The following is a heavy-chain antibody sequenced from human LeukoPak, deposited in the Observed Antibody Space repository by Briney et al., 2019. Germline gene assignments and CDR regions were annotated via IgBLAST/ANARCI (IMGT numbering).Heavy chain of an antibody. D-gene: IGHD5-18*01. Sequence: PSETLSLTCAVYGGSISSYYWSWIRQPPGKGLEWIGYIYYSGSTNYNPSLKSRVTISVDTSKNQFSLELSSVTAADTAVYYCARDQSGGYSYGLDYWGQGTLVTVSS. CDR3: ARDQSGGYSYGLDY. CDR1: GGSISSYY. J-gene: IGHJ4*02. V-gene: IGHV4-59*01. CDR2: IYYSGST.